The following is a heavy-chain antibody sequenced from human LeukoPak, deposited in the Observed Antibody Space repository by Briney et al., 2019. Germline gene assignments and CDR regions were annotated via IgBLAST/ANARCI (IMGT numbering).Heavy chain of an antibody. V-gene: IGHV1-18*01. CDR1: GYTFINYG. D-gene: IGHD3-3*01. J-gene: IGHJ4*02. Sequence: WASVKVSCKASGYTFINYGISWVRQAPGQGLEWMGWISAYNGNTNYARKVKGRVTMTTDTSTSTAYMELRSLRSDDTAMYYCARRIMDYDFWSGSYFDYWGQGTLVTVSS. CDR2: ISAYNGNT. CDR3: ARRIMDYDFWSGSYFDY.